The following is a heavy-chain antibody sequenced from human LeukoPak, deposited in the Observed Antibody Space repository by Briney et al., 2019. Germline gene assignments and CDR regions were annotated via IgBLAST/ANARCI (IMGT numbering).Heavy chain of an antibody. CDR1: GGSISSGSYY. J-gene: IGHJ4*02. Sequence: PSETLSLTCTVSGGSISSGSYYWSWIRQPAGKGLEWIGRIYTSGSTNYNPSLKSRVTISVDTSKNQFSLKLSSVTAADTAVYYCARHRIAVAGPIVDYWGQGTLVTVSS. CDR3: ARHRIAVAGPIVDY. V-gene: IGHV4-61*02. D-gene: IGHD6-19*01. CDR2: IYTSGST.